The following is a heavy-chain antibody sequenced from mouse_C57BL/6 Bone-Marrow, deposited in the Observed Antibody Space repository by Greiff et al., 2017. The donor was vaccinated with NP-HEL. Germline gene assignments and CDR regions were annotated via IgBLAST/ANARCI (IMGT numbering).Heavy chain of an antibody. D-gene: IGHD1-1*01. CDR2: INPSSGDT. J-gene: IGHJ1*03. CDR3: AIGTTVVPRYSDV. CDR1: GYTFTSYW. V-gene: IGHV1-7*01. Sequence: VQLQESGAELAKPGASVKLSCKASGYTFTSYWMHWVKQRPGQGLEWIGYINPSSGDTKYNQKFKDKATLTADKSSSTAYMQLSSLTYEDSAVYDCAIGTTVVPRYSDVWGTGTTVTVSS.